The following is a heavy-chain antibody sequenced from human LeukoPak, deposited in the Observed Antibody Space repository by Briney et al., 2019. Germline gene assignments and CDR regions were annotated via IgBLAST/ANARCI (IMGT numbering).Heavy chain of an antibody. CDR1: GNTFSSYA. CDR3: ARGGYIYGTTAFDI. V-gene: IGHV7-4-1*02. J-gene: IGHJ3*02. CDR2: INTNTGNP. D-gene: IGHD5-18*01. Sequence: ASVKVSCKASGNTFSSYAMNWVRQAPGQGLEWMGWINTNTGNPTYAQGFTGRFVLSLDTSVSTAYLQISSLKAEDTAVYYCARGGYIYGTTAFDIWGQGTMVTVSS.